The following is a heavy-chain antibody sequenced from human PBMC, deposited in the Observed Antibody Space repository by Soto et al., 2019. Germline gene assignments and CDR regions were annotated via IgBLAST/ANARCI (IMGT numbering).Heavy chain of an antibody. D-gene: IGHD3-9*01. Sequence: EVQLVESGGGLVQPGRSLRLSCAASGFTFDDYAMHWVRQAPGKGLEWVSSISWNSNNIGYADSVKGRFTISRDNAKNDLYLQMNILGAEDTALYYWVKGLSGYKSLSFDYWGQGTLVTVSS. CDR3: VKGLSGYKSLSFDY. CDR1: GFTFDDYA. CDR2: ISWNSNNI. J-gene: IGHJ4*02. V-gene: IGHV3-9*01.